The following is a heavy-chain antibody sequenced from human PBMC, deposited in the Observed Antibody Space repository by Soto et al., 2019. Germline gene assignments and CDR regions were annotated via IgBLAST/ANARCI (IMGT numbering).Heavy chain of an antibody. D-gene: IGHD6-6*01. CDR3: ARGYSSSSDVDY. J-gene: IGHJ4*02. CDR1: GGTFSSYA. Sequence: ASVKVSCKASGGTFSSYAISWVRQAPGQGLEWMGGIIPIFGTANYAQKFQGRVTITADESTSTAYMELSSLRSEDTAVYYCARGYSSSSDVDYWGQGTLVTVSS. CDR2: IIPIFGTA. V-gene: IGHV1-69*13.